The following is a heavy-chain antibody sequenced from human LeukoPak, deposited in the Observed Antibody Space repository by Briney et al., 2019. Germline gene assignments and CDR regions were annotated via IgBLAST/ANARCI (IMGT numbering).Heavy chain of an antibody. CDR2: IYSGDST. CDR1: GFNVSSNY. V-gene: IGHV3-53*01. J-gene: IGHJ5*02. Sequence: GGSLRLSCAASGFNVSSNYMSWVRQAPGKGLEWISVIYSGDSTYHADSVKGRFTISRDNSKNTLYLQMNSLRAEDTAIYYCARVYYDSSGPPNWFDPWGQGTLVTVSS. CDR3: ARVYYDSSGPPNWFDP. D-gene: IGHD3-22*01.